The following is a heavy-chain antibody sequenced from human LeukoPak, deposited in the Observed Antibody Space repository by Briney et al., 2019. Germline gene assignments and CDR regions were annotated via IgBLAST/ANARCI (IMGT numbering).Heavy chain of an antibody. J-gene: IGHJ6*03. CDR3: AGINPYYYYMDV. CDR2: IIPIFGTA. CDR1: GGTFSSYA. V-gene: IGHV1-69*05. Sequence: SVKVSCKASGGTFSSYAISWVRQAPGQGLEWMGRIIPIFGTANYAQKFQGRVTITTDESTSTAYMELSSLRSEDTAVYYCAGINPYYYYMDVWGKGTTVTVSS.